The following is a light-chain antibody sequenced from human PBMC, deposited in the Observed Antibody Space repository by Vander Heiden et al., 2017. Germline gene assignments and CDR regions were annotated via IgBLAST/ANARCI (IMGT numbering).Light chain of an antibody. J-gene: IGKJ5*01. CDR2: AAS. CDR1: QGISSY. CDR3: QQYYSYFIT. V-gene: IGKV1-8*01. Sequence: AIRMTQSPSSFSASTGDRVTITCRASQGISSYLAWYQQKPGKAPKFLIYAASTLQSGVPSRFSGSGSGTDFTLTISCLQSEDFATYYCQQYYSYFITFGQGTRLEIK.